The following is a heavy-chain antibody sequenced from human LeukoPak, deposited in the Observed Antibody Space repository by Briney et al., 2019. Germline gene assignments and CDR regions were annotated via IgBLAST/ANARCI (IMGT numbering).Heavy chain of an antibody. D-gene: IGHD3-16*01. CDR1: GFTFSSYG. CDR2: ISGSGGST. CDR3: AKGVGLGHYYYYMDV. Sequence: GGSLRLSCAASGFTFSSYGMSWVRQAPGKGLEWVSAISGSGGSTYYADSVKGRFTISRDNSKNTLYLQMNSLRAEDTAVYYCAKGVGLGHYYYYMDVWGKGTTVTISS. J-gene: IGHJ6*03. V-gene: IGHV3-23*01.